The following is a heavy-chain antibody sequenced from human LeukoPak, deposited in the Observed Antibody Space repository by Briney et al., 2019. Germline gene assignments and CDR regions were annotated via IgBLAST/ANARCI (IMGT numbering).Heavy chain of an antibody. J-gene: IGHJ1*01. CDR3: ARVANYYDSSGYSIRYSQH. CDR1: GFTVSSNY. V-gene: IGHV3-66*01. Sequence: GGSLRLSCAASGFTVSSNYMSWVRQASGKGLEWVSVLYSDGSTYYADSVKGRFTISRDNSKNTLHLQMNSLRAEDTALYYCARVANYYDSSGYSIRYSQHWGQGTLVTVSS. D-gene: IGHD3-22*01. CDR2: LYSDGST.